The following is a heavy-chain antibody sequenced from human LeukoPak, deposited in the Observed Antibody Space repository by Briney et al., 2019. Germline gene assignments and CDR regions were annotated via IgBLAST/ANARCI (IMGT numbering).Heavy chain of an antibody. D-gene: IGHD1-26*01. CDR1: GGSISSYY. V-gene: IGHV4-59*01. CDR3: ARGRSNYYGMDV. CDR2: IYYSGST. J-gene: IGHJ6*02. Sequence: SETLSLTCTVSGGSISSYYWSWIRQPPGKGLEWIGYIYYSGSTNYSPSLKSRVTMSVDTSKNLFSLKVSSVTAADTAVYYCARGRSNYYGMDVWGQGTTVTVSS.